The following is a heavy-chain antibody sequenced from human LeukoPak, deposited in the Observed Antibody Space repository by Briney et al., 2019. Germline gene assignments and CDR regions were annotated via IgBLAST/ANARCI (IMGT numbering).Heavy chain of an antibody. V-gene: IGHV3-11*03. CDR1: RFIFSDNY. J-gene: IGHJ6*02. CDR3: ARGGGLDV. CDR2: FTNSSLDT. Sequence: GGSLRLSCTASRFIFSDNYMSWIRQTPGKGQKQTSNFTNSSLDTNYADSVKGRFTISRDNAKNSLYLQMSNLRAEDTAVYFCARGGGLDVWGQGATVTVSS. D-gene: IGHD3-16*01.